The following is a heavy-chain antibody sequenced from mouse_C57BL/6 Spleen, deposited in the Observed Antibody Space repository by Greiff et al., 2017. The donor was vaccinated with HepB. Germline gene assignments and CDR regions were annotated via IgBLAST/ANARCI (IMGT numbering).Heavy chain of an antibody. CDR1: GYAFSSSW. V-gene: IGHV1-82*01. CDR3: ARRELRLRGYFDV. J-gene: IGHJ1*03. Sequence: VQLQQSGPELVKPGASVKISCKASGYAFSSSWMNWVKQRPGKGLEWIGRIYPGDGDTNYNGKFKGKATLTADKSSSTAYMQLSSLTSEDSAVYFCARRELRLRGYFDVWGTGTTVTVSS. CDR2: IYPGDGDT. D-gene: IGHD3-2*02.